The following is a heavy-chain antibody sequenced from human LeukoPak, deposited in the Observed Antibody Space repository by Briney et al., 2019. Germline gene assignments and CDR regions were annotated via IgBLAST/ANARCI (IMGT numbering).Heavy chain of an antibody. CDR2: IYYSGST. CDR1: GGSISSYY. J-gene: IGHJ3*02. CDR3: ARVSANAFDI. Sequence: PSETLSLTCTVSGGSISSYYWSWIRQPPGKGLEWIGYIYYSGSTNYNPSLKSRVNISADTSQNQFSLKLSSVTAADTAVYYCARVSANAFDIWGQGTMVTVSS. V-gene: IGHV4-59*12.